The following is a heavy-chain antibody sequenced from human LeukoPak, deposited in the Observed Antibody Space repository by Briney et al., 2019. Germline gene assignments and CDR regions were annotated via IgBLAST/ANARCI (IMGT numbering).Heavy chain of an antibody. D-gene: IGHD5-12*01. V-gene: IGHV3-48*02. CDR2: MSASRATV. Sequence: GGSLRLSCVASGFTFNTYTMNWVRQAPGKGLEWVSYMSASRATVYYADSVRGRFTISRDDAKNSLYLHMNSLRDDDTAVYYCARSTLNSGYEFWGQGTLVTVSA. CDR1: GFTFNTYT. J-gene: IGHJ4*02. CDR3: ARSTLNSGYEF.